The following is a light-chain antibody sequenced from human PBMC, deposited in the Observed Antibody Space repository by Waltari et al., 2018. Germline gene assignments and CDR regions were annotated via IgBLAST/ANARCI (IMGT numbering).Light chain of an antibody. Sequence: SPGERATLSCRASQGVGKYLAWYQQRPGQAPRLLLYHTSIRATGIPDRFSGSGYGTDFSLTISRLEPEDFAVYYCQKYDFLPATFGQ. J-gene: IGKJ1*01. CDR3: QKYDFLPAT. V-gene: IGKV3-20*01. CDR1: QGVGKY. CDR2: HTS.